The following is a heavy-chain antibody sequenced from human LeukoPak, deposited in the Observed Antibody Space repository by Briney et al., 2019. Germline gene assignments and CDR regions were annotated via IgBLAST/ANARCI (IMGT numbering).Heavy chain of an antibody. D-gene: IGHD6-19*01. CDR1: GGSVTSTNW. CDR3: ARGLYGSDSF. Sequence: PSETLSLTCGVSGGSVTSTNWWMWVRQPPKKGLEWIGEIHHSGSTNYNPSLKSRVTMSVDTSKNQISLRLTSVTAADTAVYYCARGLYGSDSFWGQGNLVTVSS. CDR2: IHHSGST. J-gene: IGHJ4*02. V-gene: IGHV4-4*02.